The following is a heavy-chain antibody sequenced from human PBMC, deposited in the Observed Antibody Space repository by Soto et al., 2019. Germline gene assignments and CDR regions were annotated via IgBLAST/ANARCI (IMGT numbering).Heavy chain of an antibody. Sequence: QVQLQESGPGLVKPSQTLSLTCTVSGGSISSGDYYWSWIRQPPGKGLEWIGYIYYSGSTYYNPSLNSRVTISVDTSKNQFSLKLSSLTAADTAVYYCARDDGDYDYFDYWGQGTLVTVSS. CDR1: GGSISSGDYY. D-gene: IGHD4-17*01. J-gene: IGHJ4*02. CDR3: ARDDGDYDYFDY. CDR2: IYYSGST. V-gene: IGHV4-30-4*01.